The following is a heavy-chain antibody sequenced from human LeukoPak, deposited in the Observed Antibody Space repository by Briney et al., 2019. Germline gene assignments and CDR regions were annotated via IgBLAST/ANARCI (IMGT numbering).Heavy chain of an antibody. Sequence: GESLKISCKGSGYRFTSYWIGWVRPMPGKGLEWMGIIYPGDSDTRYSPSFQGQVTISADKSISTAYLQWSSLKASDTAMYYCATTRNIVATIADDAFDIWGQGTMVTVSS. CDR3: ATTRNIVATIADDAFDI. CDR1: GYRFTSYW. CDR2: IYPGDSDT. J-gene: IGHJ3*02. D-gene: IGHD5-12*01. V-gene: IGHV5-51*01.